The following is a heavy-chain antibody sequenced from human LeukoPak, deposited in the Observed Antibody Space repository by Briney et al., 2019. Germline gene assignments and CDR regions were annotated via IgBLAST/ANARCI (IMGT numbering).Heavy chain of an antibody. CDR3: AKGALYYFDY. Sequence: GGSLRLSCAASGFTFSSYAMHWVRQAPGKGLEWVAFIRYDGSNKYYADSVKGRFTISRDNSKNTLYLQMNSLRAEDTAVYYCAKGALYYFDYWGQGTLVTVSS. V-gene: IGHV3-30*02. CDR1: GFTFSSYA. J-gene: IGHJ4*02. CDR2: IRYDGSNK.